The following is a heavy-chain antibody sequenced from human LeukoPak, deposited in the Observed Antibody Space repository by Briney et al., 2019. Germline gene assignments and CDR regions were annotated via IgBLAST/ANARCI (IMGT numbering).Heavy chain of an antibody. J-gene: IGHJ6*02. CDR2: IYTSGST. D-gene: IGHD2-2*01. CDR1: GGSISSYY. CDR3: ASSYCSSTGCSPYYYYGMDV. Sequence: SETLSLTCTVSGGSISSYYWSWIRQPAGKGPEWIGRIYTSGSTNYNPSLKSRVTMSVDTSKNQFSLKLSSVTAADTAVYYCASSYCSSTGCSPYYYYGMDVWGQGTTVTVSS. V-gene: IGHV4-4*07.